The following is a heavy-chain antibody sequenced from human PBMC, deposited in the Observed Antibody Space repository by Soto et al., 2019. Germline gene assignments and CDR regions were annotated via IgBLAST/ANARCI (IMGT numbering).Heavy chain of an antibody. J-gene: IGHJ6*03. D-gene: IGHD4-17*01. CDR3: ARGQVTVTYYYYYYYYMDV. CDR2: ISYDGSNK. CDR1: GFTFSSYG. Sequence: PGGSLRLSCAASGFTFSSYGMHWVRQAPGKGLEWVAVISYDGSNKYYADSVKGRFTISRDNSKNTLYLQMNSLRAEDTAVYYCARGQVTVTYYYYYYYYMDVWGKGTTVTVSS. V-gene: IGHV3-30*03.